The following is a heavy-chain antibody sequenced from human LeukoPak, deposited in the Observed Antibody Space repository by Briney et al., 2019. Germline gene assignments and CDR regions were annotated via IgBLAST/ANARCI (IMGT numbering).Heavy chain of an antibody. CDR3: AREGGYGDLYYFDY. D-gene: IGHD4-17*01. Sequence: SETLSLTCAVSGGSISSDGYSWSWIRQPPGKGLEWIGYIYHSGSTYYNPSLKSRVTISVDRSKNQFSLKLSSVTAADTAVYYCAREGGYGDLYYFDYWGQGTLVTVSS. CDR2: IYHSGST. J-gene: IGHJ4*02. CDR1: GGSISSDGYS. V-gene: IGHV4-30-2*01.